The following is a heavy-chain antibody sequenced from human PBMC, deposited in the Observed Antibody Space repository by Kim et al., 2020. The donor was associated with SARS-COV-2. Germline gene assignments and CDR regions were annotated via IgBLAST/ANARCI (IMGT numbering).Heavy chain of an antibody. Sequence: GGSLRLSCAASGFTFSSYGMHWVRQAPGKGLEWVAVISYDGSNKYYADSVQGRFTISRDNSKNTLYLQMNSLRAEDTAVYYCAKDRLVATRREYNWFDPWGQGTLVTVSS. CDR3: AKDRLVATRREYNWFDP. V-gene: IGHV3-30*18. D-gene: IGHD5-12*01. J-gene: IGHJ5*02. CDR1: GFTFSSYG. CDR2: ISYDGSNK.